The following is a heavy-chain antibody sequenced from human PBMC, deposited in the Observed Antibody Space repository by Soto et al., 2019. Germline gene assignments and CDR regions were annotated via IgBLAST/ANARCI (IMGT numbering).Heavy chain of an antibody. V-gene: IGHV3-23*01. CDR2: RSGSASRP. CDR1: GVTFSRYA. CDR3: ANFPRYDYGYDDDY. D-gene: IGHD4-17*01. J-gene: IGHJ4*02. Sequence: GGSLRLSCAPTGVTFSRYAISWDAQAPGKGVDWVSTRSGSASRPYYTDSVKVRFTISRVNSKNTLYLQMNSLRAEDTAVYYCANFPRYDYGYDDDYWGQGTLVTVSS.